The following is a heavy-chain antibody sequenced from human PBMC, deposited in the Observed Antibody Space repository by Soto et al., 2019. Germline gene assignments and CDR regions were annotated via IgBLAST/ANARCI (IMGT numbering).Heavy chain of an antibody. J-gene: IGHJ5*02. CDR2: IYYSGST. CDR1: GGSISSGDYY. V-gene: IGHV4-30-4*01. CDR3: ARVVALEVRGVIIPYIPAFDP. D-gene: IGHD3-10*01. Sequence: NPSETLSLTCTVSGGSISSGDYYWSWIRQPPGKGLEWIGYIYYSGSTYYNPSLKSRVTISVDTSKNQFSLKLSSVTAADTAVYYCARVVALEVRGVIIPYIPAFDPWGQGTLVTVSS.